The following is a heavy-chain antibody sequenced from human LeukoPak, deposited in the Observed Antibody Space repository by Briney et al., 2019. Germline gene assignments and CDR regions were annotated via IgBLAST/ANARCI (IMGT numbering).Heavy chain of an antibody. CDR3: ARVAATTDYYYYIDV. CDR1: GYTFTNYG. V-gene: IGHV1-18*01. Sequence: ASVKVSCKPSGYTFTNYGISWVRQAPGQGLEWMGWISLYNGNTNYAQKLQGRVTMTTDTSTSTAYMELRSLRSADTAVYYCARVAATTDYYYYIDVWGEGTTVTVSS. J-gene: IGHJ6*03. D-gene: IGHD6-13*01. CDR2: ISLYNGNT.